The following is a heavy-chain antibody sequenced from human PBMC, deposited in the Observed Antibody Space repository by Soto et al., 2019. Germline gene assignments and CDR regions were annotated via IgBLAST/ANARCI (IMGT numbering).Heavy chain of an antibody. Sequence: SETLSLTCTVYGGSISSYYWSWIRQPAGKGLEWIGRIYTSGSTNYNPSLKSRVTMSVDTSKNQFSLKLSSVTAADTAVYYCARDLWTAMVTPFDYWGQGTLVPVSS. CDR2: IYTSGST. CDR3: ARDLWTAMVTPFDY. D-gene: IGHD5-18*01. J-gene: IGHJ4*02. CDR1: GGSISSYY. V-gene: IGHV4-4*07.